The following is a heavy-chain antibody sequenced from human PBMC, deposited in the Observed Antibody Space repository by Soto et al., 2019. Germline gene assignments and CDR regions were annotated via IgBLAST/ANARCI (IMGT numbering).Heavy chain of an antibody. D-gene: IGHD3-22*01. Sequence: GASVKVSCKASGYTFTGYAMHWVRQAPGQRLEWMGWINAGNGNTKYSQKFQGRVTITRDTSASTAYMELSSLRSEDTAVYYCAREAFTYYDNPAGWFDPWGQGTLVTVSS. J-gene: IGHJ5*02. V-gene: IGHV1-3*01. CDR1: GYTFTGYA. CDR3: AREAFTYYDNPAGWFDP. CDR2: INAGNGNT.